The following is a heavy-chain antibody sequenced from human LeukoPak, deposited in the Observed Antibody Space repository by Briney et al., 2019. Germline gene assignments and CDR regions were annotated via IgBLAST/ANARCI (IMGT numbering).Heavy chain of an antibody. CDR2: ISHSGSA. J-gene: IGHJ4*02. D-gene: IGHD6-6*01. CDR3: ARQGTRLWGFLDY. V-gene: IGHV4-34*01. CDR1: GESFSGYY. Sequence: SETLSLTCAVYGESFSGYYCSWIRQSPGKGLEWIGEISHSGSASYNPSLKSRVIISADTSKNQFSLSLRSVTAADTAVYFCARQGTRLWGFLDYWGQGTLVAVSS.